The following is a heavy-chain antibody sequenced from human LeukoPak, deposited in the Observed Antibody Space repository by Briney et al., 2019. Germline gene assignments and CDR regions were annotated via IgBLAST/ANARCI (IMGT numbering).Heavy chain of an antibody. CDR3: ARERVSIAAPWPHWFDP. CDR1: GGSISSGGYS. V-gene: IGHV4-30-2*01. J-gene: IGHJ5*02. Sequence: SSQTLSLTCAVSGGSISSGGYSWSWIRQPPGKGLEWIGYIYHSGSTYYNPSLKSRVTISVDRSKNQFSLKLSSVTAADTAVYYCARERVSIAAPWPHWFDPWGQGTLVTVSS. D-gene: IGHD6-13*01. CDR2: IYHSGST.